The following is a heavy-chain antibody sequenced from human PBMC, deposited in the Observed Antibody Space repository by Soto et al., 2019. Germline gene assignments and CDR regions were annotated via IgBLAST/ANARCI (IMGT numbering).Heavy chain of an antibody. D-gene: IGHD4-17*01. CDR3: ARRHLTVAVSPWFNP. CDR1: GLSITDSEMG. CDR2: IDSSGEK. Sequence: QVTLKESGPVLVKPTETLTLRCTVSGLSITDSEMGVSWIRQPPGQPLEWLAHIDSSGEKSYRTFLKSRLAISKDTSTSQIVLTMTNMDPADTATYYCARRHLTVAVSPWFNPWGQGIPVPVSS. V-gene: IGHV2-26*01. J-gene: IGHJ5*02.